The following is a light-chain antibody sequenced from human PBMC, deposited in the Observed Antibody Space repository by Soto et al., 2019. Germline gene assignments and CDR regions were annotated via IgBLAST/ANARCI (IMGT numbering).Light chain of an antibody. Sequence: EIVMTQSPATLSVSPGERATLSCRASQSVSNILAWYQQKPGQAPRLLIYAVSARATGIPASFSASESETEFTLTISSLQSEDFAVYYCQQFNNWPLTFGGGTKVEIK. V-gene: IGKV3-15*01. J-gene: IGKJ4*01. CDR2: AVS. CDR1: QSVSNI. CDR3: QQFNNWPLT.